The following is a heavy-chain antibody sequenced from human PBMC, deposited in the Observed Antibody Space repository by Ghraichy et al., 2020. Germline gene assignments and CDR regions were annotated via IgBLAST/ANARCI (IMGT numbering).Heavy chain of an antibody. J-gene: IGHJ4*02. V-gene: IGHV4-38-2*02. CDR1: GYSIINGYY. CDR2: IFHSGIT. Sequence: SETLSLTCTVSGYSIINGYYWGWVRQPPGKGLEWIGTIFHSGITYYNPSLKSRVTMSVDTSKNQFSLTLTSMTAADTAFYYCARHDSFGHIGYVKFDNWGQGTLVTVSS. D-gene: IGHD2-21*01. CDR3: ARHDSFGHIGYVKFDN.